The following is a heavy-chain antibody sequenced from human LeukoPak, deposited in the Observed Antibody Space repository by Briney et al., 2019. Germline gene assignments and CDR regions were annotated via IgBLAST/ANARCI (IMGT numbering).Heavy chain of an antibody. CDR2: ISSSSSYI. CDR1: GFTFSSYS. V-gene: IGHV3-21*01. J-gene: IGHJ4*02. Sequence: GGSLRLSCAASGFTFSSYSMNWVRQAPGKGLEWVSSISSSSSYIYYADSVKGRFIISRDNAKNSLYLQMNSLRAEDTAVYYCARVVTSPPLFVIDYWGQGTLVTVSS. CDR3: ARVVTSPPLFVIDY. D-gene: IGHD2-2*01.